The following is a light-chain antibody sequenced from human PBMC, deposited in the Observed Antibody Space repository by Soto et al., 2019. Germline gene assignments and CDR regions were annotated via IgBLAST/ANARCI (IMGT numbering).Light chain of an antibody. CDR2: DNN. CDR1: NSNIGAGHA. V-gene: IGLV1-40*01. Sequence: QSVLTQPPSVSGAPGQRVTISCTGSNSNIGAGHAAQWYQQPPGTTPKLLIYDNNRRPSGVPVRFSGSRSGTSASLAITGLQAAFEADDHCQPYDNALSVVFGGGTQLPVL. CDR3: QPYDNALSVV. J-gene: IGLJ2*01.